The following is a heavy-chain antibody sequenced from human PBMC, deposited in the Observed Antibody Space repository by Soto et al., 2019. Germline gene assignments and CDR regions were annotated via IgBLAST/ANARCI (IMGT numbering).Heavy chain of an antibody. CDR3: ARHSDRFLEWFRYGMDV. D-gene: IGHD3-3*01. J-gene: IGHJ6*02. CDR2: ISSSSSYI. Sequence: GGSLRLSCAASGFTFSSYSMNWVRQAPGKGLEWVSSISSSSSYIYYADSVKGRFTISRDNAKNSLYLQMNSLRAEDTAVYYCARHSDRFLEWFRYGMDVWGQGTTVTVSS. V-gene: IGHV3-21*01. CDR1: GFTFSSYS.